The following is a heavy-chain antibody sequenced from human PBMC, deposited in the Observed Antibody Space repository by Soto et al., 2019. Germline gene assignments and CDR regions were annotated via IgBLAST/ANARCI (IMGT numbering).Heavy chain of an antibody. V-gene: IGHV2-70*01. J-gene: IGHJ6*02. D-gene: IGHD6-19*01. Sequence: SGPTLVNPTQTLTLTCTFSGFSLSTSGMCVSWIRQPPGKALEWLALIDWDDDKYYSTSLKTRLTISKDTSKNQVVLTMTNMDPVDTATYYCARIRTAVAGTGYYYYYGMDVWGQGTTVTVSS. CDR3: ARIRTAVAGTGYYYYYGMDV. CDR1: GFSLSTSGMC. CDR2: IDWDDDK.